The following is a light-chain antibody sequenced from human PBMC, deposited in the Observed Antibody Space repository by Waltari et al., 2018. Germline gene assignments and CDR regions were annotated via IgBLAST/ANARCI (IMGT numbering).Light chain of an antibody. CDR3: CSYAGGRPHVV. V-gene: IGLV2-23*01. CDR1: SSDVGTYNL. CDR2: EGT. Sequence: QSALTQPASVSGSPGQSITLSCTGTSSDVGTYNLVSCYQQRPGKAPKLMIYEGTKRPSGVSNRFSGSKSGNTASLTISGLQAEDEAHYYCCSYAGGRPHVVFGGGTQLTVL. J-gene: IGLJ2*01.